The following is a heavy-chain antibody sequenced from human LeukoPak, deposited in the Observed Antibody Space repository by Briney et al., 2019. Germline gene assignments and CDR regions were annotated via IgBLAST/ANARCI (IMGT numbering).Heavy chain of an antibody. CDR3: AKRDTSGLYYFDY. J-gene: IGHJ4*02. CDR1: TFTYSIYG. CDR2: ITNGGDNI. D-gene: IGHD3-10*01. Sequence: SGGTLTRSCAASTFTYSIYGLSWVRQAPGLGREWFSSITNGGDNIYYADFVHGRFTIYRDNSKNRLHLQMSSLRAEDTAIYFCAKRDTSGLYYFDYWGQGTLVTVSS. V-gene: IGHV3-23*01.